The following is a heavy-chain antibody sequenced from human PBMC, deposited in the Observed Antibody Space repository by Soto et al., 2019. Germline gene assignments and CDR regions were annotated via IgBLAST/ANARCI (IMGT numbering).Heavy chain of an antibody. CDR3: ARDYAEGFGELFGY. J-gene: IGHJ4*02. D-gene: IGHD3-10*01. CDR2: INWNGGST. CDR1: GFTFDDYG. Sequence: PGGSLRLSCAASGFTFDDYGMSWVRQAPGKGLEWVSGINWNGGSTGYADSVEGRFTISRDNAKNSLYLQMNSLRAEDTALYYCARDYAEGFGELFGYWGQGTLVTVSS. V-gene: IGHV3-20*04.